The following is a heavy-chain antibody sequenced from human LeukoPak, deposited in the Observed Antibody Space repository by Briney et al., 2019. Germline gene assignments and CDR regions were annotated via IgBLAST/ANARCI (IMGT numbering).Heavy chain of an antibody. CDR1: GYTFTSYY. D-gene: IGHD1-26*01. V-gene: IGHV1-46*01. Sequence: GASVKVSCKASGYTFTSYYMHWVRQAPGQGLEWMGIINPSGGSTSYAQKFQGRVTMTRDTSTSTVYMELSSLRSEDTAVYYCAKGIVGAEPRGNWFDPWGQGTLVTVSS. J-gene: IGHJ5*02. CDR2: INPSGGST. CDR3: AKGIVGAEPRGNWFDP.